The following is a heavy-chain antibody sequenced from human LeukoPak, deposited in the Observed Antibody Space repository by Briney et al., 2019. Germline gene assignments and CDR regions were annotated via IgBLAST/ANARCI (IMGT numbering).Heavy chain of an antibody. CDR1: GITFSNYA. CDR2: ISGSAHKI. D-gene: IGHD5-18*01. J-gene: IGHJ4*02. Sequence: GGSLRLSCVASGITFSNYAVSWVRQAPEKGLDWVSVISGSAHKIRYADSVKGRFTISRDNSENIVYLQMNNLRVEDTAVYYCTGRPTGYSSGYIHWGQGTLVTVSS. CDR3: TGRPTGYSSGYIH. V-gene: IGHV3-23*01.